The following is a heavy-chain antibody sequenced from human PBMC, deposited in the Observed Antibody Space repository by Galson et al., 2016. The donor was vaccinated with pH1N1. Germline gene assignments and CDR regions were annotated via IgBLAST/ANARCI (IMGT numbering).Heavy chain of an antibody. CDR3: ASGVIDYDLWRGYQVHAAFDI. CDR1: WYSVSSYSST. V-gene: IGHV6-1*01. Sequence: CAISWYSVSSYSSTWNCIRQSPPRGLEGLGRTYYRSKWYNDYAESVKSRIMISPATSKNQLSLQLNSVTPEDTAVYYCASGVIDYDLWRGYQVHAAFDIWGQGTMVIVSS. J-gene: IGHJ3*02. D-gene: IGHD3-3*01. CDR2: TYYRSKWYN.